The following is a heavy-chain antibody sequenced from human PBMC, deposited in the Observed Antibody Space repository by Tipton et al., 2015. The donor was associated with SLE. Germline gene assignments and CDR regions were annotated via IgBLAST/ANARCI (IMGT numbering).Heavy chain of an antibody. D-gene: IGHD2-15*01. Sequence: TLSLTCAVYGGSFSGYYWSWIRQPPGKGLEWIGEINHSGSTNYNPSLKSRVTISEDTSKNQFSLKLSSVTAADTAVYYCASLLLGYYYGMDVWGQGTTVTVSS. J-gene: IGHJ6*02. V-gene: IGHV4-34*01. CDR3: ASLLLGYYYGMDV. CDR2: INHSGST. CDR1: GGSFSGYY.